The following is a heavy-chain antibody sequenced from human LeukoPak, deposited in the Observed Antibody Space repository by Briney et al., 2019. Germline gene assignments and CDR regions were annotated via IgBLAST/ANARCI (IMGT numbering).Heavy chain of an antibody. CDR1: GFTFRSYA. CDR2: TSYDGSNK. V-gene: IGHV3-30-3*01. D-gene: IGHD2-15*01. CDR3: AKDRKAGRYCSGGSCLLFDS. J-gene: IGHJ4*02. Sequence: PGGSLRLSCAGSGFTFRSYAMHWVRQAPGKGLEWVAVTSYDGSNKDYADSVKGRFTISRDNSKNTLYLQMNSLRAESTAVYYCAKDRKAGRYCSGGSCLLFDSWGQGTLVTVSS.